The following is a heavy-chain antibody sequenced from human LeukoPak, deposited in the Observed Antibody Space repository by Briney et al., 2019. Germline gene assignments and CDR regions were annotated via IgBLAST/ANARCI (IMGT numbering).Heavy chain of an antibody. D-gene: IGHD4-17*01. CDR1: GFTFSSYA. V-gene: IGHV3-30-3*01. J-gene: IGHJ4*02. CDR2: ISYDGSNK. Sequence: GGSMRLSCAASGFTFSSYAIHWVRQAPGKGLEWVAVISYDGSNKYYADSVKGRFTISRDNSKNTLYLQMNSLRAEDTAVYYCARETGSAVGSTDFDYWGQGTLVTVSS. CDR3: ARETGSAVGSTDFDY.